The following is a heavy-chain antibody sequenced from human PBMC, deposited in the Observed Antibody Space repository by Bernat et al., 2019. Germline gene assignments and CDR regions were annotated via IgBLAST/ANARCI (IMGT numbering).Heavy chain of an antibody. V-gene: IGHV3-74*01. Sequence: EVQLVESGGGFVQPGGSLRLSCAASGFTFSNYWMHWARQAPGKGLVWVSRISSDGTTTSYSDSVKGRFTISIDNTKNTMFLQMNNLSAEDTAVYFCAREGSDTPYNWFDPWGQGTLVTVSS. D-gene: IGHD5-18*01. CDR3: AREGSDTPYNWFDP. CDR2: ISSDGTTT. J-gene: IGHJ5*02. CDR1: GFTFSNYW.